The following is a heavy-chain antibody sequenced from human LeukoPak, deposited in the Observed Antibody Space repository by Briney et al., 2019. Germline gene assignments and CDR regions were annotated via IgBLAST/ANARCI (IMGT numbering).Heavy chain of an antibody. CDR2: IYYSGST. Sequence: PSETLSLTCTVSGGSISSHYWSWIRQPPGKGLEWIGYIYYSGSTNYNPSLKSRVTISVDTSKNQFSLKLSSVTAADTAVYYCARSLSGPSSWYYFDYWGQGTLVSVSS. CDR1: GGSISSHY. CDR3: ARSLSGPSSWYYFDY. D-gene: IGHD6-13*01. J-gene: IGHJ4*02. V-gene: IGHV4-59*08.